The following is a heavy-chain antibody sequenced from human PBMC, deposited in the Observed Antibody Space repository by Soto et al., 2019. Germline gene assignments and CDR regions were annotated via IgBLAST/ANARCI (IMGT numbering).Heavy chain of an antibody. CDR3: ARDPSSSPADYYYYYGMDV. CDR2: ISSSSSYI. V-gene: IGHV3-21*01. CDR1: GFTFSSYS. Sequence: PGGSLRLSCAASGFTFSSYSMNWVRQAPEKGLEWVSSISSSSSYIYYADSVKGRFTISRDNAKNSLYLQMNSLRAEDTAVYYCARDPSSSPADYYYYYGMDVWGQGTTVTVSS. D-gene: IGHD6-13*01. J-gene: IGHJ6*02.